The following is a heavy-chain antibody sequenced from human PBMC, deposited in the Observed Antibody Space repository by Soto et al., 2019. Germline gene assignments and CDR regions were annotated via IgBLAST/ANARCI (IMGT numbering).Heavy chain of an antibody. J-gene: IGHJ4*02. CDR1: GFTLSNYA. V-gene: IGHV3-23*01. CDR3: AKEMTSGYYLFDY. Sequence: PGGSLRLSCEASGFTLSNYAMYWVRQAPGKGLEWVSVICGSGGTTYYPDSVKGRFTISRDNSKNTVYLQMNSLRAEDAAVYYCAKEMTSGYYLFDYWGQGTLVTVSS. CDR2: ICGSGGTT. D-gene: IGHD3-22*01.